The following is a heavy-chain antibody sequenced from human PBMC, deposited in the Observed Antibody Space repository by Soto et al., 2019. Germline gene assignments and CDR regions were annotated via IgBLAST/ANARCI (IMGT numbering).Heavy chain of an antibody. J-gene: IGHJ4*02. CDR1: GFTFRRYT. Sequence: GSLRLSCAASGFTFRRYTMHWVRQAPGKGLEWVAVISYDGSNKYYADYVKGRFTISRDNSKNTLYVQMNRLRAEDTAVFYCARSGGSYFGPFDSWGQGTLVTV. V-gene: IGHV3-30-3*01. CDR3: ARSGGSYFGPFDS. CDR2: ISYDGSNK. D-gene: IGHD1-26*01.